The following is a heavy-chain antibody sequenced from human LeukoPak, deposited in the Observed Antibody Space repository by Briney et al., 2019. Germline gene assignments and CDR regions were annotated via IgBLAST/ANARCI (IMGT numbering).Heavy chain of an antibody. CDR3: ARDRLLDDYGVSHCMDV. J-gene: IGHJ6*03. CDR2: IIPIFGTA. V-gene: IGHV1-69*05. D-gene: IGHD4-17*01. Sequence: ASVEVSCKASGGTFSSYAISWVRQAPGQGLEWMGRIIPIFGTANYAQKFQGRVTITTDESTSTAYMELSSLRSEDTAVYYCARDRLLDDYGVSHCMDVWGKGTTVTVSS. CDR1: GGTFSSYA.